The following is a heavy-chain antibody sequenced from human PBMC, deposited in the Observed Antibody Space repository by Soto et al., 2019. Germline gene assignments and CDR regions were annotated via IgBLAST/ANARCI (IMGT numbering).Heavy chain of an antibody. Sequence: GAPGKGSWKASGYTFSRYGICWGRQAPGQGLEWMGWISAYNGNTNYAQKLQGRVTMTTDTSTSTAYMELRSLRSDDTAVYYCARARGSLGAFDIWGQGTMVTVSS. CDR2: ISAYNGNT. CDR1: GYTFSRYG. CDR3: ARARGSLGAFDI. V-gene: IGHV1-18*01. J-gene: IGHJ3*02.